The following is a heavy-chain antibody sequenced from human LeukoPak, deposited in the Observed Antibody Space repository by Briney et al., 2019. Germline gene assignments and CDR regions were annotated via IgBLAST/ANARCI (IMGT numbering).Heavy chain of an antibody. J-gene: IGHJ4*02. V-gene: IGHV4-59*01. CDR2: IHYRGSP. D-gene: IGHD6-13*01. Sequence: PSETLSLTCTVSDGSISGFYWSWIRQPPGKGLEWIGYIHYRGSPSYNPALKSRVTISVDTSNSQFSLKLNSVTAADTAVYYCARMGQQLADYWGQGTLVTVST. CDR3: ARMGQQLADY. CDR1: DGSISGFY.